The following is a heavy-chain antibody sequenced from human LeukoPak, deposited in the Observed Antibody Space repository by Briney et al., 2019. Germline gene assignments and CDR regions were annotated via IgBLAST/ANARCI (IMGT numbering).Heavy chain of an antibody. Sequence: GGSLRLSCTASGFTFSNYWMHWVRQAPGKGLVWVSRISGDGMNTAYADSVKGQSTISRDNAKNTLYLQMNSLRVEDTAVYYCARTSYYFDCWGQGTLVTVSS. J-gene: IGHJ4*02. CDR1: GFTFSNYW. V-gene: IGHV3-74*01. CDR3: ARTSYYFDC. D-gene: IGHD3-16*01. CDR2: ISGDGMNT.